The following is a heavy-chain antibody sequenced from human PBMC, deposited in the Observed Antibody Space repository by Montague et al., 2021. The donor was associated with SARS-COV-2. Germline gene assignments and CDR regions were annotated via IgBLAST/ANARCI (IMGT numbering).Heavy chain of an antibody. CDR1: GFTFSSYA. J-gene: IGHJ4*02. CDR2: ISGSGGST. V-gene: IGHV3-23*01. Sequence: SLRLSCAVSGFTFSSYAMSWVRQAPGKGLEWVSVISGSGGSTYYADSGKGRFTISRDNSKNTLYLQMNSLRAEDTAVYYCAKGLSSGSYYSSYFDYWGQGTLVTVSP. D-gene: IGHD3-10*01. CDR3: AKGLSSGSYYSSYFDY.